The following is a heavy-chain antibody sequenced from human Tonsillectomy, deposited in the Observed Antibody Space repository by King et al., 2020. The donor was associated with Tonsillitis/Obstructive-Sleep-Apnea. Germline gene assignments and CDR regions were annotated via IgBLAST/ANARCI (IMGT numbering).Heavy chain of an antibody. Sequence: QLVQSGGGLVKPGGSLRLSCAASGFTFSSYSMNWVRQAPGKGLEWVSSISSSSSYIYYADSVKGRFTISRDNAKNSLYLQMNSLRAEDTAVYYCARGSGDGYNSYDYWGQGTLVTVSS. J-gene: IGHJ4*02. CDR1: GFTFSSYS. CDR2: ISSSSSYI. D-gene: IGHD5-24*01. V-gene: IGHV3-21*01. CDR3: ARGSGDGYNSYDY.